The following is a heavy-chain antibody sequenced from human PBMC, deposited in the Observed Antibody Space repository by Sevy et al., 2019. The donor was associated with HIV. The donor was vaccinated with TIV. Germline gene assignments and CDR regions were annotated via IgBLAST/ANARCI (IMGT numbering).Heavy chain of an antibody. CDR1: GGSISSGTYY. Sequence: SETLSLTCTVSGGSISSGTYYWSWIRQPAGKELEWIGRIYTSGCTNYNPSLESRVTMSVDTSKNQFSLKLRSVTAADTAVYFCARVGFYGSEKYFDYWGQGTLVTVSS. J-gene: IGHJ4*02. D-gene: IGHD3-10*01. CDR3: ARVGFYGSEKYFDY. CDR2: IYTSGCT. V-gene: IGHV4-61*02.